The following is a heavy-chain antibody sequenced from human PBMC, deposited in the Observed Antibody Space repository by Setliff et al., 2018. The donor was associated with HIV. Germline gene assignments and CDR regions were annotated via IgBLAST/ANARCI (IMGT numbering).Heavy chain of an antibody. V-gene: IGHV4-38-2*01. CDR2: IFHRGGT. D-gene: IGHD5-18*01. Sequence: TSETLSLTCSVSGSSISDHYWWAWVRQAPGKGLEYIGTIFHRGGTFNNPSLKSRVTMSVDTSKNQFSLKLTSVNAADTAVYYCVRHGGVRIQRRTGIDYWGQGTLVTVPQ. CDR1: GSSISDHYW. J-gene: IGHJ4*02. CDR3: VRHGGVRIQRRTGIDY.